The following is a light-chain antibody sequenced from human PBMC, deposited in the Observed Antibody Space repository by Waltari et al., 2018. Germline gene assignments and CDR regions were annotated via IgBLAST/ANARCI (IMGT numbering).Light chain of an antibody. Sequence: DIQLTQSPSFLSASVGDRVTITCRASQGISSYVAWYQQKPGEAPKPLIYGASTLQSGVPSRFSGNGSGTEFTLTISSLQPEDFATYYCQQLNSYPPLTFGGGTKVEIK. J-gene: IGKJ4*01. V-gene: IGKV1-9*01. CDR2: GAS. CDR1: QGISSY. CDR3: QQLNSYPPLT.